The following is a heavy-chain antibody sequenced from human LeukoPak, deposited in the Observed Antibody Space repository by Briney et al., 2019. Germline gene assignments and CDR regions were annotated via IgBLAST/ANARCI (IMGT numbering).Heavy chain of an antibody. CDR3: ARRKSSTSPLEPIDY. V-gene: IGHV1-8*01. CDR1: GYTFTSYD. Sequence: ASVTVSCKPSGYTFTSYDINGVRQAAGQGLEGMGWMNPNSGNTGYAQKFQGRVTMTRYTSISTAYMELSSLRSEDTAVYYCARRKSSTSPLEPIDYWGQGTLVTVSS. J-gene: IGHJ4*02. D-gene: IGHD2-2*01. CDR2: MNPNSGNT.